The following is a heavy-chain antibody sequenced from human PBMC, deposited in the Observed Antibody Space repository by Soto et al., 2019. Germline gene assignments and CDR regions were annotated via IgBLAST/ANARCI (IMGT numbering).Heavy chain of an antibody. Sequence: LSLTCAVYGGSFSGYYWSWIRQPPGKGLEWIGEINHSGSTNYNPSLKSRVTISVDTSKNQFSLKLSSVTAADPAVYYCARVGVAARPWFDPWGQGTLVTVSS. D-gene: IGHD6-6*01. CDR2: INHSGST. CDR3: ARVGVAARPWFDP. CDR1: GGSFSGYY. V-gene: IGHV4-34*01. J-gene: IGHJ5*02.